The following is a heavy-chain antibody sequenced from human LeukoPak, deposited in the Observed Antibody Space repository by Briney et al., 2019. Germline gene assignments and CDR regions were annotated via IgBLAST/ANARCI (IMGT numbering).Heavy chain of an antibody. Sequence: SETLSLTCTVSGGSISSYYWSWIRQPPGKGLEWIGYIFYTGSTYYSPSLTSRVTASLDTSKNQFSLNLSSVTAADTAVYYCARRGDTSGYSGFDYWGQGTLVTVSS. J-gene: IGHJ4*02. CDR2: IFYTGST. CDR1: GGSISSYY. D-gene: IGHD3-22*01. CDR3: ARRGDTSGYSGFDY. V-gene: IGHV4-59*08.